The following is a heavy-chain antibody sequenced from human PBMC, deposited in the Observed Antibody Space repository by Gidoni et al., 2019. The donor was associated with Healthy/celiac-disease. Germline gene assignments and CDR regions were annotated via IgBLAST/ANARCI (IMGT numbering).Heavy chain of an antibody. V-gene: IGHV3-9*01. J-gene: IGHJ4*02. Sequence: EVQLVESGGGLVQPGRSLRLSCAASGFTFDDYAMHWVRQAPGKGLEWVSVISWNSGSIVYADSVKGRFTISRDNAKNSLYLQMNSLRAEDTALYYCAKSAGGYYYDSSGEYWGQGTLVTVSS. CDR3: AKSAGGYYYDSSGEY. CDR1: GFTFDDYA. D-gene: IGHD3-22*01. CDR2: ISWNSGSI.